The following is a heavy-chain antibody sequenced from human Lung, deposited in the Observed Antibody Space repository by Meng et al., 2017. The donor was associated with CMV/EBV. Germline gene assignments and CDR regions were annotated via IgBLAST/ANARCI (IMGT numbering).Heavy chain of an antibody. CDR2: IKSKSDAGTT. J-gene: IGHJ4*02. CDR1: GFTFTNAW. V-gene: IGHV3-15*01. D-gene: IGHD2-2*01. CDR3: TTWGIVTTPAPVTSSQARRYFDY. Sequence: GESXKISCAASGFTFTNAWMSWVRQAPGKGLEWVGRIKSKSDAGTTDYAAPVKGRFTISRDDSKNTLYLQMNSLKTEDTAVYYCTTWGIVTTPAPVTSSQARRYFDYXGQGXLVTVSS.